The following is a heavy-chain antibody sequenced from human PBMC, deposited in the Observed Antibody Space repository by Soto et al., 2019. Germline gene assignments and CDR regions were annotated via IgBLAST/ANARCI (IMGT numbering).Heavy chain of an antibody. V-gene: IGHV3-23*01. CDR2: ISGSGGST. CDR1: GGTFRSYA. Sequence: GGSQRLSSTASGGTFRSYAMSWVRQAPGKGLEWVSAISGSGGSTYYADSVKGRFTISRDNSKNTLYLQMNSLRAEDTAVYYCAKAVYGGSYYYYGMDVWGQGTTVTVSS. D-gene: IGHD2-15*01. CDR3: AKAVYGGSYYYYGMDV. J-gene: IGHJ6*02.